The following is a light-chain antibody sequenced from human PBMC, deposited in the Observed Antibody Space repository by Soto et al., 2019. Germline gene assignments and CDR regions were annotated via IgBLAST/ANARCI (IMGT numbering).Light chain of an antibody. CDR3: QQYNHWPQLS. V-gene: IGKV3-15*01. CDR1: QGISRT. CDR2: GAS. J-gene: IGKJ4*01. Sequence: EIVMTQSPATLSVSPGETATLSCRASQGISRTLAWYQLKSGQAPRLLFYGASTRATGVAARFSGSGSGTEFTLTISSLQSEDSALYYCQQYNHWPQLSFGGGTKVEI.